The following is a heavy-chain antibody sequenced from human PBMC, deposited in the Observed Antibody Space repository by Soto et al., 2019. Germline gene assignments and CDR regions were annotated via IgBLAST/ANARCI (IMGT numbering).Heavy chain of an antibody. CDR2: IYHSGST. CDR1: GGSISSSNW. J-gene: IGHJ6*02. CDR3: ARILGDYNFYYGMDV. Sequence: SETLSLTCAVSGGSISSSNWWSWVRQPPGKGLEWIGEIYHSGSTNYNPSLKSRVTISVDKSKNQFSLKLSSVTAADTAVYYCARILGDYNFYYGMDVWGQGTTVTVSS. D-gene: IGHD4-17*01. V-gene: IGHV4-4*02.